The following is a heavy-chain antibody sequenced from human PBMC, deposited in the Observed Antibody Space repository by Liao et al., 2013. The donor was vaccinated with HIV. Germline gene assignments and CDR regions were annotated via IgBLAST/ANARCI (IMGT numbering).Heavy chain of an antibody. CDR2: IYQGGTT. J-gene: IGHJ4*02. CDR1: RGSISSGGYS. V-gene: IGHV4-30-2*01. D-gene: IGHD3-9*01. CDR3: ARGGLRYFDWAHPHFDY. Sequence: QVQLQESGSGLVKPSQTLSLTCAVSRGSISSGGYSWTWIRQPPGKALEWIGYIYQGGTTYYNPSLRSRISMSIDRSKNQFSLGLTSVTAADTAVYYCARGGLRYFDWAHPHFDYWGQGTLVTVSS.